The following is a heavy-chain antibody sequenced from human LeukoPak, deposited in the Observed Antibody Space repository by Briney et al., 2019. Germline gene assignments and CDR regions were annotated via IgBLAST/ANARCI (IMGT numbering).Heavy chain of an antibody. CDR2: IYYSGST. Sequence: SETLSLTCTVSGGSISSSSYYWGWIRQPPGKGLEWIGSIYYSGSTYYNPSLKSRVTISVDTSKNQFSLKLSSVTAADTAVYYCAREWIQLWSHYYYYYGMDVWGQGTTVTVSS. J-gene: IGHJ6*02. CDR1: GGSISSSSYY. D-gene: IGHD5-18*01. V-gene: IGHV4-39*07. CDR3: AREWIQLWSHYYYYYGMDV.